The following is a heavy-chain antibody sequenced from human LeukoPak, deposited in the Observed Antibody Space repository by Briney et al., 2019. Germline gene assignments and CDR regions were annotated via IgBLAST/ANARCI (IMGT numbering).Heavy chain of an antibody. J-gene: IGHJ4*02. Sequence: PSETLSLTCTVSGGSISSSGYYWGWVRQPPGKGLEWIGEINHSGSTNYNPSLKGRVTISVDTSKNQFSLKLSSVTAADTAVYYCARTPDSGSYFDYWGQGTLVTVSS. CDR2: INHSGST. CDR3: ARTPDSGSYFDY. V-gene: IGHV4-39*07. CDR1: GGSISSSGYY. D-gene: IGHD1-26*01.